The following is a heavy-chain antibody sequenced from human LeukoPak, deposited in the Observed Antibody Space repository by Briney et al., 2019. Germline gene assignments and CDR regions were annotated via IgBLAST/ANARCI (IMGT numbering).Heavy chain of an antibody. CDR3: AKEGNPRGTATGPGYYFDY. Sequence: GRSLRLSCAASGFTFSSYGMHWVRQAPGKGLEWVAVIWYDGSNKYYADSVKGRFTISRDNSKNTLYLQMNSLTGEDTAVYYCAKEGNPRGTATGPGYYFDYXGQGTLVTVSS. V-gene: IGHV3-33*06. CDR2: IWYDGSNK. J-gene: IGHJ4*02. CDR1: GFTFSSYG. D-gene: IGHD6-13*01.